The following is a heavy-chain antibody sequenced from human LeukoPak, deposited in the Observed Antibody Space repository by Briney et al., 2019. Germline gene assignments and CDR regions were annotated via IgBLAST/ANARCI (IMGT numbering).Heavy chain of an antibody. D-gene: IGHD4-17*01. CDR3: ARAGYGDSDFDY. CDR1: GGSFSGYY. Sequence: SETLSLTCAVYGGSFSGYYWSWIRQPSGKGLEWIGSIYHSGNTYYNPSLKSRVTISVDTSKNQFSLKLNSVTAADTAVYYCARAGYGDSDFDYWGQGTLVTVSS. J-gene: IGHJ4*02. CDR2: IYHSGNT. V-gene: IGHV4-34*01.